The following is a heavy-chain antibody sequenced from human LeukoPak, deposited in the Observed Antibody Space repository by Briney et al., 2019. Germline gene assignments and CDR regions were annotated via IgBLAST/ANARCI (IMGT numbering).Heavy chain of an antibody. D-gene: IGHD5-12*01. CDR1: GFTFSSYA. Sequence: GGSLRLSCAASGFTFSSYAMSWVRQAPGKGLEWVSAISGSGGSTYYADSLKGRFSISKDISKNTLYLQMNSLRAEDTAVYYCAKYSGRDFAYNYHNYMDVWGKGTTVTVSS. J-gene: IGHJ6*03. CDR2: ISGSGGST. CDR3: AKYSGRDFAYNYHNYMDV. V-gene: IGHV3-23*01.